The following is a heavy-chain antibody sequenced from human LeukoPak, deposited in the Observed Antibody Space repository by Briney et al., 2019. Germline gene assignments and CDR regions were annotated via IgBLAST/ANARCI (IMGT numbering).Heavy chain of an antibody. V-gene: IGHV3-21*01. Sequence: PGGSLRLSCAASGFTFSDYWMHWVRQAPGKGLEWVSSISSSSSYIYYADSVKGRFTISRDNAKNSLYLQMNSLRAEDTAVYYCAREAARPRAFDIWGQGTMVTVSS. J-gene: IGHJ3*02. D-gene: IGHD6-6*01. CDR2: ISSSSSYI. CDR1: GFTFSDYW. CDR3: AREAARPRAFDI.